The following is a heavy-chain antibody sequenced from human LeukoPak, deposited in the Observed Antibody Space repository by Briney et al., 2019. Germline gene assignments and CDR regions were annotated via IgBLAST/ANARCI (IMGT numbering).Heavy chain of an antibody. Sequence: SETLSLTCTVSGGSISSYYGSWIRQPPGKGLEWIGRIYTSGSTNYNPSLKSRVTMSVDTSKNQFSLKLSSVTAADTAVYYCARHIYYYGSGSYGFDYWGQGTLVTVSS. CDR2: IYTSGST. CDR1: GGSISSYY. V-gene: IGHV4-4*07. CDR3: ARHIYYYGSGSYGFDY. D-gene: IGHD3-10*01. J-gene: IGHJ4*02.